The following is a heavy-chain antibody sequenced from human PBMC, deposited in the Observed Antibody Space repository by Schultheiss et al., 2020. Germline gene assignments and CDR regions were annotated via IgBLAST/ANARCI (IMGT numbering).Heavy chain of an antibody. D-gene: IGHD3-10*01. CDR3: TIVGRSSFDY. V-gene: IGHV3-73*01. Sequence: GGSLRLSCAASGFTFSGSAMHWVRQASGKGLEWVGRIRSKANSYATAYAASVKGRFTISRDDSKNTAYLQMNSLKTEDTAVYYCTIVGRSSFDYWGQGTLVTVSS. J-gene: IGHJ4*02. CDR2: IRSKANSYAT. CDR1: GFTFSGSA.